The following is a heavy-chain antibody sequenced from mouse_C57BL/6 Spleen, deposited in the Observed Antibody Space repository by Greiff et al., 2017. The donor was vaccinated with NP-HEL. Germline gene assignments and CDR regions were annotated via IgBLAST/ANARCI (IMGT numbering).Heavy chain of an antibody. CDR3: ARGAIYYGNYNYAMDY. V-gene: IGHV1-53*01. D-gene: IGHD2-1*01. J-gene: IGHJ4*01. CDR2: INPSNGGT. Sequence: QVQLKQPGTELVKPGASVKLSCKASGYTFTSYWMHWVKQRPGQGLEWIGNINPSNGGTNYNEKFKSKATLTVDKSSSTAYMQLSSLTSEDSAVYYCARGAIYYGNYNYAMDYWGQGTSVTVSS. CDR1: GYTFTSYW.